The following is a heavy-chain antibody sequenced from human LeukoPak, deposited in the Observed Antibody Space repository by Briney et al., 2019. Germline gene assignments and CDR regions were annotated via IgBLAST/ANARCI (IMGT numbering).Heavy chain of an antibody. Sequence: GGSLRLSCAASGFTFRNYVMSWVRQAPGKGLEWVSGISGSGGGSYYADSVKGRFTISRDNSKNALHLHMNSLSADDTALYYCAKIEAVAGTRWFDPWGQGTLVIVSS. J-gene: IGHJ5*02. CDR2: ISGSGGGS. CDR3: AKIEAVAGTRWFDP. D-gene: IGHD6-19*01. CDR1: GFTFRNYV. V-gene: IGHV3-23*01.